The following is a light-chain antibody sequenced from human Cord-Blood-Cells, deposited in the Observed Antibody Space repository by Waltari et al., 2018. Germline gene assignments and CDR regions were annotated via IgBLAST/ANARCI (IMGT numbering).Light chain of an antibody. Sequence: QSALTQPASVSGSPGQSITISCTGTSSDVGGYNYVSWYQQHPGKAPKLRFYDVSNRPSGVSNSFSGSKSGNTASRTISGLQAEDEADYYCSSYTSSSTVVFGGGTKLTVL. V-gene: IGLV2-14*01. CDR1: SSDVGGYNY. CDR2: DVS. CDR3: SSYTSSSTVV. J-gene: IGLJ2*01.